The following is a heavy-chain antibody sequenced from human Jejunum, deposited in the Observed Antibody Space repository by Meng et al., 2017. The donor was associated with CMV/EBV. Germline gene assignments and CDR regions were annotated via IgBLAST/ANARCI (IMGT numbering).Heavy chain of an antibody. Sequence: QGRGGQAGAEGKKPGASVKVSCKASGYTFTGYYMHWVRQAPGQGLEWMGWININSGGTNYAQKFQGWITMTRDTSISTAYMELSRLRSDDTAVYYCARGEGYCTNGVCSPGYWGQGSLVTVSS. J-gene: IGHJ4*02. CDR1: GYTFTGYY. CDR2: ININSGGT. V-gene: IGHV1-2*04. D-gene: IGHD2-8*01. CDR3: ARGEGYCTNGVCSPGY.